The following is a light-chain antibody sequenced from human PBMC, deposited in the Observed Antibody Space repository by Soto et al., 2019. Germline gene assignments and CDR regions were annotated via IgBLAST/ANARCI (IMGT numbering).Light chain of an antibody. V-gene: IGKV3-11*01. J-gene: IGKJ2*01. Sequence: EIVLTQSPATLSLSPGERATLSCRASQSISYNLAWYQHKHGQATRLLIYDASNRATGVPARFSGSGSGTDCTLSISSLEPEEFAVYYCQQRGDWPLYTFGQGYRLEFK. CDR1: QSISYN. CDR3: QQRGDWPLYT. CDR2: DAS.